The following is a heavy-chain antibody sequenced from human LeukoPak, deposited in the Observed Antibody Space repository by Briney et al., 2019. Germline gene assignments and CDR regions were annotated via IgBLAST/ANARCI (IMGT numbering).Heavy chain of an antibody. CDR3: AKDITMIVVVTPNDAFDI. CDR2: ISWDGGST. J-gene: IGHJ3*02. D-gene: IGHD3-22*01. CDR1: GFTFHDYA. Sequence: GGSLRLSCAASGFTFHDYAMHWVRQAPGKGLEWVSLISWDGGSTYYADSVKGRFTISRDNSKNTLYLQMNSLRAEDTAVYYCAKDITMIVVVTPNDAFDIWGQGTMVTVSS. V-gene: IGHV3-43D*03.